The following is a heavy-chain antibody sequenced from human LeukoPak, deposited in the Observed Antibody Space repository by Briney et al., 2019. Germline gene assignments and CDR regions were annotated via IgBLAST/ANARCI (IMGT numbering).Heavy chain of an antibody. Sequence: GGSLRLSCVASGFSFSDSWMSWVRQAPGKGLEWVADINKDGSVKHYVDSVKGRFTISRDNAKNSLYLQMDSLRVDDTAVYYCATYKNWVAGDVWGQGTTVSV. CDR1: GFSFSDSW. CDR3: ATYKNWVAGDV. CDR2: INKDGSVK. V-gene: IGHV3-7*02. J-gene: IGHJ6*02. D-gene: IGHD7-27*01.